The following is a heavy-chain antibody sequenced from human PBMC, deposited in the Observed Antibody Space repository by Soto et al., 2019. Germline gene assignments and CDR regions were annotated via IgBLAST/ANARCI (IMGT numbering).Heavy chain of an antibody. CDR1: GFTFSSYG. CDR3: AKRRNVLRFLEWSSGMEV. J-gene: IGHJ6*02. Sequence: QVQLVESGGGVVQPGRSLRLSCAASGFTFSSYGIHWVRQAPGKGLEWVAFISYDGSNKYYTDSVKGRFTISRDNSKNTLYLQMNGLRGEETAVYYCAKRRNVLRFLEWSSGMEVWGQGTTVNVSS. CDR2: ISYDGSNK. D-gene: IGHD3-3*01. V-gene: IGHV3-30*18.